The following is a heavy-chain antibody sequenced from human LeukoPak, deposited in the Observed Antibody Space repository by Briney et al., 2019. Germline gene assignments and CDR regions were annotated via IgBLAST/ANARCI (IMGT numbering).Heavy chain of an antibody. Sequence: GGSLRLSCAASGFTFSSYGMSWVRQAPGKGLEWVSAISGSGGSTYYADSVKGRFTISRDNSKNTLYLQMNSLRAEDTAVYYCAKAGSSSGWHSVGYWGQGTLVTVSS. J-gene: IGHJ4*02. CDR2: ISGSGGST. CDR3: AKAGSSSGWHSVGY. CDR1: GFTFSSYG. V-gene: IGHV3-23*01. D-gene: IGHD6-19*01.